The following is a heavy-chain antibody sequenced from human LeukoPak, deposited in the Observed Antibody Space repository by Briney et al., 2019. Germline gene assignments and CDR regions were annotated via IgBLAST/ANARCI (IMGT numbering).Heavy chain of an antibody. Sequence: PSETLSLTCTVSGGSISTSSYYWSWIRQPPGKGLEWIGYIYYSGSTNYNPSLRSRVTISVDTSKNQFSLKLSSVTAADTAVYYCVRNYDNNLYAFHIWGQGILVTVS. CDR1: GGSISTSSYY. D-gene: IGHD3-22*01. CDR2: IYYSGST. CDR3: VRNYDNNLYAFHI. V-gene: IGHV4-61*01. J-gene: IGHJ3*02.